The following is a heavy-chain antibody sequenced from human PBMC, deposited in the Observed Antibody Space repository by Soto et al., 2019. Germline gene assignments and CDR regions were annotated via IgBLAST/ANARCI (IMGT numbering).Heavy chain of an antibody. CDR1: GDSISNSRW. J-gene: IGHJ3*01. V-gene: IGHV4-4*02. CDR2: ILHSGDT. D-gene: IGHD6-19*01. CDR3: AYSTGWYRHDV. Sequence: QVQLQESGPGLVKPSGTLSLTCAVSGDSISNSRWWTWVRQPPGKGLEWIGDILHSGDTNYNPALKSRVFISVDKSQNQFSLNVSSVTAADTAVYYCAYSTGWYRHDVWGQGTLVTVSS.